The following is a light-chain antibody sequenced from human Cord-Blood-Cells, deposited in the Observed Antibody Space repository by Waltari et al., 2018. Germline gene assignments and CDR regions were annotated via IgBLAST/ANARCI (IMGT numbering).Light chain of an antibody. CDR3: QQLTL. CDR2: AAS. CDR1: QGISSY. J-gene: IGKJ2*01. Sequence: IQLTQSPPSLSASVGDRVTITCRASQGISSYLAWYQQKPGKAPKLLIYAASTLQSGVPSRFSGSGSGTDFTLTISSLQPEDFATYYCQQLTLFGQGTKLEIK. V-gene: IGKV1-9*01.